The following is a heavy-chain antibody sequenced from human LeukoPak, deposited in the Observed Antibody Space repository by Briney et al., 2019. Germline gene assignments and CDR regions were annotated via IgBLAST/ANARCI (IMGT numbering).Heavy chain of an antibody. V-gene: IGHV3-23*01. J-gene: IGHJ4*02. CDR3: AKDPGGYCSGGSCYSALYFDY. CDR1: GFTLSPFW. D-gene: IGHD2-15*01. Sequence: GGSLRLSCAASGFTLSPFWMSWVRQAPGKGLEWVSAISGSGGSTYYADSVKGRFTISRDNSKNTLYLQMNSLRAEDTAVYYCAKDPGGYCSGGSCYSALYFDYWGQGTLVTVSS. CDR2: ISGSGGST.